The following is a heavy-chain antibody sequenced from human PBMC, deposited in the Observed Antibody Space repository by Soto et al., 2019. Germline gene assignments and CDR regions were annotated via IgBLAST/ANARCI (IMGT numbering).Heavy chain of an antibody. CDR2: ISGSGGST. J-gene: IGHJ4*02. D-gene: IGHD3-22*01. CDR1: GFTFSSYA. V-gene: IGHV3-23*01. CDR3: AKDPVRGSSGYYDY. Sequence: LRLSCAASGFTFSSYAVSWVRQAPGKGLEWVSAISGSGGSTYYADSVKGRFTISRDNSKNTLYLQMNSLRAEDTAVYYCAKDPVRGSSGYYDYWGQGTLVTVSS.